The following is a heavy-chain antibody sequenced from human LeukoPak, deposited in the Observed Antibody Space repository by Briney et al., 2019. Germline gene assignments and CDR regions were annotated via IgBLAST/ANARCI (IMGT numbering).Heavy chain of an antibody. CDR3: ARIWYSSRAFDY. CDR1: GFSLRTRGMC. Sequence: SGPTLVNPTQTLTLTCTFSGFSLRTRGMCVSWIRQPPGKALEWLARIDWDDDKYYSTSLKTRLTISKDTSKNQVVLTMTNMDPVDTATYYCARIWYSSRAFDYWGQGTLVTVSS. V-gene: IGHV2-70*11. J-gene: IGHJ4*02. D-gene: IGHD6-13*01. CDR2: IDWDDDK.